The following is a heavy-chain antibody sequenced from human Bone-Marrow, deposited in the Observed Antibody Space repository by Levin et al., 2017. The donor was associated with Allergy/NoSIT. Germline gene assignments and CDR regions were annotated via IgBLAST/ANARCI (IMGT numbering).Heavy chain of an antibody. V-gene: IGHV1-69*13. D-gene: IGHD3-10*01. Sequence: SVKVSCKVSGGTFSNYAISWVRQAPGQGLEWMGGIIPIFGTANYAQKFQGRVTITADESTSTAYMELSSLRSEDTTVYYCARVRAYYYGSGSYYDYWGQGTLVTVSS. J-gene: IGHJ4*02. CDR2: IIPIFGTA. CDR3: ARVRAYYYGSGSYYDY. CDR1: GGTFSNYA.